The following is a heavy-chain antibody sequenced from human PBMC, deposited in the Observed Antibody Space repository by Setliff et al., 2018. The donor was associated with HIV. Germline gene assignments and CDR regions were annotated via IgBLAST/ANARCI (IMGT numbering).Heavy chain of an antibody. D-gene: IGHD6-13*01. CDR1: GYTFSDYD. CDR3: AREHSTTWPYFDF. J-gene: IGHJ4*02. V-gene: IGHV1-18*01. CDR2: ISGYSGHT. Sequence: GASVKVSCKASGYTFSDYDVAWVRQAPGQGLEWMGWISGYSGHTSYAQEFQGRVTMTTDTSTSTAYMELRNLRSDDTALYFCAREHSTTWPYFDFWGQGTLVTVSS.